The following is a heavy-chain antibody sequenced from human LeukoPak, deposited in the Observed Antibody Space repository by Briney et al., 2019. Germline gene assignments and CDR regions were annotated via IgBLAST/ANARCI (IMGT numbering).Heavy chain of an antibody. D-gene: IGHD6-13*01. CDR3: ARGQGSSWYGPQKYYYYYYMDV. Sequence: YPGGSLRLACAASGFTFSSYEMNWVRQAPGKGLEWVSYISSSGSTIYYADSVKGRFTISRDNAKNSLYLQMNSLRAEDTAVYYCARGQGSSWYGPQKYYYYYYMDVWGKGTTVTVSS. J-gene: IGHJ6*03. CDR1: GFTFSSYE. CDR2: ISSSGSTI. V-gene: IGHV3-48*03.